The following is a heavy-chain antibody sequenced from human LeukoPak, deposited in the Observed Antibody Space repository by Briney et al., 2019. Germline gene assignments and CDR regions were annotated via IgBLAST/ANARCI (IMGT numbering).Heavy chain of an antibody. CDR1: GGSISSGGYS. CDR2: IYHSGST. V-gene: IGHV4-30-2*01. D-gene: IGHD5-12*01. J-gene: IGHJ4*02. CDR3: ARGWSGYSGYDYGQYFDY. Sequence: PSETLSLTCAVSGGSISSGGYSWSWIRQPPGKGLEWIGYIYHSGSTYYNPSLKSRVTISVDTSKNQFSLKLSSVTAADTAVYYCARGWSGYSGYDYGQYFDYWGQGTLVTVSS.